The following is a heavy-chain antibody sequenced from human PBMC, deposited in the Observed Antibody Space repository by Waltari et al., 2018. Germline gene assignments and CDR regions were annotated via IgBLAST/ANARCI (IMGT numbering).Heavy chain of an antibody. V-gene: IGHV4-59*12. J-gene: IGHJ3*02. CDR2: VSDIGST. CDR1: GGSIYSYY. Sequence: QVQLQESGPGLVKPSETLSLTCSVPGGSIYSYYWSWLRQPPGKGLEWIGYVSDIGSTNYNPSLKSRVTISVDRSKNQFSLKVNSVTAADTAVYYCARPRSTYGNDAFDIWGQGTMVTVSS. D-gene: IGHD4-17*01. CDR3: ARPRSTYGNDAFDI.